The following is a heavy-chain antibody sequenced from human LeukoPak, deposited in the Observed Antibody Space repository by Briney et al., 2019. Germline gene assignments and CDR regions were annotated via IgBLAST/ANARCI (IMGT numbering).Heavy chain of an antibody. J-gene: IGHJ4*02. V-gene: IGHV1-69*13. CDR3: ARAHHRRYSYGLLFDY. D-gene: IGHD5-18*01. CDR1: GGAISSYA. CDR2: IIPIFGTA. Sequence: SVKVSCKASGGAISSYAISWVRQAPGQGLEWMGGIIPIFGTANYAQKFQGRVTITADESTSTAYMELSSLRSEDTAVYHCARAHHRRYSYGLLFDYWGQGTLVTVSS.